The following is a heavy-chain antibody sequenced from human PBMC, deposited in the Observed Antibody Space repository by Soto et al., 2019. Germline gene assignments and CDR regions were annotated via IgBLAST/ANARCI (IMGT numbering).Heavy chain of an antibody. J-gene: IGHJ4*02. D-gene: IGHD4-17*01. CDR3: ARAMTTVTTFDY. CDR2: IKSKTAGGAT. CDR1: GFTFTNAW. Sequence: GGSLRLSCAASGFTFTNAWMSWVRQAPGKGLEWVGRIKSKTAGGATDYAAPVKGRFTISRDDSKTTLYLQMNSLRAEDTAVYYCARAMTTVTTFDYWGQGTLVTVSS. V-gene: IGHV3-15*07.